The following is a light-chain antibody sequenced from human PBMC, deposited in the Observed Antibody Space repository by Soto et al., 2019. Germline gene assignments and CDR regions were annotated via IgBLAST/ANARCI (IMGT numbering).Light chain of an antibody. J-gene: IGLJ2*01. CDR1: SSDVGDYNY. CDR3: SSYTSSSTLV. V-gene: IGLV2-14*01. CDR2: EVS. Sequence: QSVLTQPASVSGSPGQSITISCTGTSSDVGDYNYVSWYQKDPGKAPKLMIYEVSNRPSGVSNRFFGSKSGNTASLTISGLQAEDEADYYCSSYTSSSTLVFGGGTKVTVL.